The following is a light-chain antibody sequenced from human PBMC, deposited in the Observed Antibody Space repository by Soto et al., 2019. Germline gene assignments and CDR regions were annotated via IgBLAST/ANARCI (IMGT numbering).Light chain of an antibody. Sequence: EIVLTQSPGTLSLSPGDRATLSCRASQSVSSTYLAWYQQKPGQAPRLLIYDASSRATGIPDRFSGSGSGTDFTLTISRLEPEDFAVYYCQQYGSSPGVTLGPGTKVDIK. CDR2: DAS. CDR1: QSVSSTY. V-gene: IGKV3-20*01. J-gene: IGKJ3*01. CDR3: QQYGSSPGVT.